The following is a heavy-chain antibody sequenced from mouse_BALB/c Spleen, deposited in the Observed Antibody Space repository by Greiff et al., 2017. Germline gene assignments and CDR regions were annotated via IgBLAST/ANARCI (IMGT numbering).Heavy chain of an antibody. CDR1: GYTFTSYW. CDR2: IYPGNSDT. Sequence: EGQLQQSGTVLARPGASVKMSCKASGYTFTSYWMHWVKQRPGQGLEWIGAIYPGNSDTSYNQKFKGKAKLTAVTSTSTAYMELSSLTNEDSAVYYCTRYPNYGSIPWYFDYWGQGTTLTVSS. J-gene: IGHJ2*01. D-gene: IGHD1-1*01. CDR3: TRYPNYGSIPWYFDY. V-gene: IGHV1-5*01.